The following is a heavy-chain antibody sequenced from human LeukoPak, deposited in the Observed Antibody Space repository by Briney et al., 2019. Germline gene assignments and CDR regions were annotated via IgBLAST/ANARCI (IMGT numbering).Heavy chain of an antibody. CDR3: ARSSGSGWYNYYYYMDV. CDR1: GGSISSSDYF. V-gene: IGHV4-39*07. J-gene: IGHJ6*03. Sequence: SETLSLTCTVSGGSISSSDYFWGWIRQPPGKGLEWIGSIYYRGSTYYNPSLKSRVTISVDTSKNQFSLKLSSVTAADTAVYYCARSSGSGWYNYYYYMDVWGKGTTVTVSS. CDR2: IYYRGST. D-gene: IGHD6-19*01.